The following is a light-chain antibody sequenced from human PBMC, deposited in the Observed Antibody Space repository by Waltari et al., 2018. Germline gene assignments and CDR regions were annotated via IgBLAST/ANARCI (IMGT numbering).Light chain of an antibody. Sequence: QSALTQPASVSGSPGQSITISCTGTSSDVGGHDYGPWYQQHPGKAPKLMIYVVSKRPSGVSDRFSGSKSGNTASLTISGLQAEDEADYYCSSYTSINTFVFGTGTKVTVL. CDR2: VVS. CDR1: SSDVGGHDY. CDR3: SSYTSINTFV. V-gene: IGLV2-14*01. J-gene: IGLJ1*01.